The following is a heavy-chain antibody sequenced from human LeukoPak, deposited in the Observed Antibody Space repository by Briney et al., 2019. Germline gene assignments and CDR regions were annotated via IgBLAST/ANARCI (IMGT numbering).Heavy chain of an antibody. CDR2: IYHSGST. Sequence: SETLSLTCAVSGGSISSSNWWSWVRQPPGKGLEWIGEIYHSGSTNYNPSLKSRVTISVDKSKNQFSLKLSSMTAADTAVYYCARGGTTVTTELGASFDYWGQGTLVTVSS. V-gene: IGHV4-4*02. CDR3: ARGGTTVTTELGASFDY. D-gene: IGHD4-17*01. CDR1: GGSISSSNW. J-gene: IGHJ4*02.